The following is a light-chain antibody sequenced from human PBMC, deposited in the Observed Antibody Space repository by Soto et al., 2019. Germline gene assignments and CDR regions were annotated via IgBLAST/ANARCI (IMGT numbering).Light chain of an antibody. CDR2: AAS. CDR1: QGIGNW. CDR3: QQANSFPFT. V-gene: IGKV1D-12*01. J-gene: IGKJ4*01. Sequence: DIQMTQSPSSVSAFVGARVTITCRASQGIGNWLAWYQQKPGKAPNLLIYAASNLQSGVPSRFSGSGSGTDFTLTITSLQPEDMATDFCQQANSFPFTVGGGTKV.